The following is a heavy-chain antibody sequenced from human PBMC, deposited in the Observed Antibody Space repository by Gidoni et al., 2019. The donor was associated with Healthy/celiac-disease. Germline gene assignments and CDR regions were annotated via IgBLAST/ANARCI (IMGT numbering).Heavy chain of an antibody. CDR1: GGSFSGYY. D-gene: IGHD3-3*01. CDR3: ARRARDFWSGYPKYYYYYYYMDV. J-gene: IGHJ6*03. V-gene: IGHV4-34*01. CDR2: INHSGST. Sequence: QVQLQQWGAGLLKPSETLSLTCAVYGGSFSGYYWSWIRQPPGTGLEWIGEINHSGSTNYNPSLKSRVTISVDTSKNQFSLKLSSVTAADTAVYYCARRARDFWSGYPKYYYYYYYMDVWGKGTTVTVSS.